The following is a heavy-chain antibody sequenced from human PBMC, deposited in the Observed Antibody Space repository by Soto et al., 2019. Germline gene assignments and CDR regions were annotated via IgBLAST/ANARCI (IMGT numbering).Heavy chain of an antibody. CDR3: ARGGYYDSSGYPLPADY. V-gene: IGHV1-69*01. J-gene: IGHJ4*02. Sequence: QVQLVQSGAEVKKPGSSVKVSCKASGGTFSSYAISWVRQAPGQGLEWMGGIIPIFGTANYAQTFQGRVTITADESTRTAYMERSRLRSEDTAVYFCARGGYYDSSGYPLPADYWGQGTLVTVSS. CDR2: IIPIFGTA. D-gene: IGHD3-22*01. CDR1: GGTFSSYA.